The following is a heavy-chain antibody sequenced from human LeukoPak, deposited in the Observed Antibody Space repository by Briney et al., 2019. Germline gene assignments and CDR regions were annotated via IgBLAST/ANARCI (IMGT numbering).Heavy chain of an antibody. V-gene: IGHV4-31*03. CDR1: GGSISSGGYY. Sequence: PSETLSLTCTVSGGSISSGGYYWSWIRQHPGKGLEWIGYIYYSGSTYYNPSLKSRVTTSVDTSKNQFSLKLSSVTAADTAVYYCARRSMVRGVNCWGQGTLVTVSS. J-gene: IGHJ4*02. D-gene: IGHD3-10*01. CDR2: IYYSGST. CDR3: ARRSMVRGVNC.